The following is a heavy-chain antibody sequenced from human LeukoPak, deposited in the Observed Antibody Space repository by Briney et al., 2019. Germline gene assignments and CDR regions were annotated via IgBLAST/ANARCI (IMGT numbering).Heavy chain of an antibody. Sequence: GGSLRLSGAASGFTFSSYAMSWVRQAPGKGLEWVSAISGSGGSTYYADSVKGRFTISRDNSKNTLYLQMNSLRAEDTAVYYCAKFQQTAVTTVVDFDYWGQGTLVTVSS. V-gene: IGHV3-23*01. J-gene: IGHJ4*02. CDR1: GFTFSSYA. CDR3: AKFQQTAVTTVVDFDY. CDR2: ISGSGGST. D-gene: IGHD4-17*01.